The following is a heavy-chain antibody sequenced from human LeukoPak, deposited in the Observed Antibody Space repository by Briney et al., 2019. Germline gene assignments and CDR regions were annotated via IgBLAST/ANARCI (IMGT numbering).Heavy chain of an antibody. Sequence: SETLSLTCTVSGGSISSYYWSWIRQPAGKGLEWIGFIYYSGSTNYNPSLKSRLTISVDTSKNQFSLNLTSVTAADTAVYYCARVRSSSSLSPWYFDLWGRGTLVTVSS. CDR3: ARVRSSSSLSPWYFDL. J-gene: IGHJ2*01. V-gene: IGHV4-59*01. CDR1: GGSISSYY. CDR2: IYYSGST. D-gene: IGHD6-13*01.